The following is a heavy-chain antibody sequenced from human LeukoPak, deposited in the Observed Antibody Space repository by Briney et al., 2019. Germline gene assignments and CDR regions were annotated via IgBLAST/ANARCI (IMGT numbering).Heavy chain of an antibody. D-gene: IGHD5-12*01. CDR2: ISTSGTT. CDR3: ARGENGYGV. Sequence: SETLSLTCSVSGGSISSGSYYWSWIRQPAGKGLEWIGRISTSGTTNYNPSLKSRLTISEDTSKNQFSLKLRSVTAADTAVYFCARGENGYGVWGQGTMVTVSS. CDR1: GGSISSGSYY. V-gene: IGHV4-61*02. J-gene: IGHJ3*01.